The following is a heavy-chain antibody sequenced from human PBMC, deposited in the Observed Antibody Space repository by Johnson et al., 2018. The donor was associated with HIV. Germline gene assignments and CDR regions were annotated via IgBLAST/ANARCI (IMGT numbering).Heavy chain of an antibody. CDR2: ISYDGSNK. CDR3: ARVHPAVAGNDAFDI. J-gene: IGHJ3*02. Sequence: QVRLVESGGGVVQPERSLRLSCSASGFTFSSYAMHWVRQAPGKGLEWVACISYDGSNKYYADSVKGRFTISRDNSKNTLYLQMNSLRAEDTAVYYCARVHPAVAGNDAFDIWGQGTMVTVSS. CDR1: GFTFSSYA. D-gene: IGHD6-19*01. V-gene: IGHV3-30*04.